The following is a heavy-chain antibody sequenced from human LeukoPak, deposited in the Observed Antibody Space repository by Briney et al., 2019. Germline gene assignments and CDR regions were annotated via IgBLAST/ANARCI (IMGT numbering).Heavy chain of an antibody. CDR1: GGSISSGDYY. J-gene: IGHJ4*02. Sequence: SQTLSLTCTVSGGSISSGDYYWSWIRQPPGKGLEWIGYIYYSGSTYYNPSLKSRVTISVDTSKNQFSLKLSSVTAADTAVYYCARAVPHSLYCSGGSCWGITGYFDYWGQGTLVTVSS. V-gene: IGHV4-30-4*01. CDR3: ARAVPHSLYCSGGSCWGITGYFDY. D-gene: IGHD2-15*01. CDR2: IYYSGST.